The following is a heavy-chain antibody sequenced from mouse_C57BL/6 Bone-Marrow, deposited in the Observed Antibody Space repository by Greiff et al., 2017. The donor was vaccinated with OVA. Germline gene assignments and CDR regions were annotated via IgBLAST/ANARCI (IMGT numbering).Heavy chain of an antibody. Sequence: EVQLQQSGPELVKPGASVKIPCKASGYTFTDYNMDWVKQSHGKSLEWIGDINPNNGGTIYNQKFKGKATLTVDKSSSTAYMELRSLTSEDTAVYYCARRHYDYDDYWGQGTSVTVSS. CDR1: GYTFTDYN. V-gene: IGHV1-18*01. CDR3: ARRHYDYDDY. D-gene: IGHD2-4*01. J-gene: IGHJ4*01. CDR2: INPNNGGT.